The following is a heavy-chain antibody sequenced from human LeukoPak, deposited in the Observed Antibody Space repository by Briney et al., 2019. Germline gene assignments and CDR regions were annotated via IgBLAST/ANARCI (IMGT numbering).Heavy chain of an antibody. CDR3: ARGADGVSSNSRGWFDP. Sequence: PGVSLRLSCAGSGFTFSSYSMNWVRQAPGKGLEWVSSISTSSSYIYYADSVKGRFTISRDNAKNSLYLQMNSLRAEDTAVYSCARGADGVSSNSRGWFDPWGQGTLVTVSS. CDR1: GFTFSSYS. D-gene: IGHD2-15*01. V-gene: IGHV3-21*01. J-gene: IGHJ5*02. CDR2: ISTSSSYI.